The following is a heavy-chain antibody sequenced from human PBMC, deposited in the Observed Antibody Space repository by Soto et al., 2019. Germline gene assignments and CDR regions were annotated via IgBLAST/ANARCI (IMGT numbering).Heavy chain of an antibody. V-gene: IGHV1-18*01. CDR1: GYTFTSYG. CDR3: ARDDFNDDIWGSYRFDY. D-gene: IGHD3-16*02. J-gene: IGHJ4*02. Sequence: QVQLVQSGAEVKKPGASVKVSCKASGYTFTSYGISWVRQAPGQGLEWMGWISAYNGTTNYAQKLPGRVTMTTDASRSTAYMELRSLRSADTAVYYCARDDFNDDIWGSYRFDYWGQGTLVTVSS. CDR2: ISAYNGTT.